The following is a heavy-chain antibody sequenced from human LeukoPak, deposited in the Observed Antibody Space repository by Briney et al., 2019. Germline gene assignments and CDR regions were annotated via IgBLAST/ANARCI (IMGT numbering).Heavy chain of an antibody. CDR2: IYYSGST. J-gene: IGHJ4*02. CDR1: GGSISSGGYY. CDR3: ARAVRDGYNPYYFDY. Sequence: PSQTLSLTCTVSGGSISSGGYYWSWIRQHPGKGLEWIGYIYYSGSTYYNPSLKSQVTISVDTSKNQFSLKLSSVTAADTAVYYCARAVRDGYNPYYFDYWGQGTLVTVSS. D-gene: IGHD5-24*01. V-gene: IGHV4-31*01.